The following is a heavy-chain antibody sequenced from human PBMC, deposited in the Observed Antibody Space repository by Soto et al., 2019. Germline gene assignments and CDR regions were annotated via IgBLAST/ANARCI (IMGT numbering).Heavy chain of an antibody. CDR1: GFXLSSYA. Sequence: XLRLSRAASGFXLSSYAMHWVRQSPGKWLECLSVISYDGSNKYYADSVKVRFTISRDNSKNTLYLQMNSLRDEDTAVYYCAKDTQNTLFWSGYYTSEYYYYGMDVWGQGTTGTVSS. J-gene: IGHJ6*02. CDR2: ISYDGSNK. CDR3: AKDTQNTLFWSGYYTSEYYYYGMDV. V-gene: IGHV3-30*18. D-gene: IGHD3-3*01.